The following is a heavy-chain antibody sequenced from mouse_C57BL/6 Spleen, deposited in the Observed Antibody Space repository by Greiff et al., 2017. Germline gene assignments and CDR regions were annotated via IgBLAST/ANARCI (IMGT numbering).Heavy chain of an antibody. V-gene: IGHV1-82*01. CDR2: IYPGDGDT. CDR3: ARFDYDVSFAY. Sequence: QVQLQQSGPELVKPGASVKISCKASGYAFSSSWMNWVKQRPGKGLEWIGRIYPGDGDTNYNGKFKGKDTLTADKSSSTAYMQLSSLTSEDSAVYFCARFDYDVSFAYGDQGTLVTVSA. J-gene: IGHJ3*01. CDR1: GYAFSSSW. D-gene: IGHD2-4*01.